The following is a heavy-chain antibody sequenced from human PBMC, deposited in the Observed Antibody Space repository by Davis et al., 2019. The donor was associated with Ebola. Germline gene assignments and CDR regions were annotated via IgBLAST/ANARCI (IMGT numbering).Heavy chain of an antibody. CDR1: GFTFRNYG. V-gene: IGHV3-33*01. Sequence: GESLKISCAASGFTFRNYGMHWVRQAPGKGLEWVAVIWYDGSRRYYGDSVKGRFTISRDNSNNLLYLQMNSLRAEDTAVYYCAIPDCSGANCYSVYIKNWGQGTLVTVSS. CDR2: IWYDGSRR. CDR3: AIPDCSGANCYSVYIKN. J-gene: IGHJ4*02. D-gene: IGHD2-15*01.